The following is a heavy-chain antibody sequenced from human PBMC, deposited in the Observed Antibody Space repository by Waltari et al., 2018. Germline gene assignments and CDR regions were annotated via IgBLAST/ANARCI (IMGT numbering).Heavy chain of an antibody. CDR2: IRNDGSNK. J-gene: IGHJ4*02. V-gene: IGHV3-30*02. D-gene: IGHD6-6*01. CDR3: AKDRAARHDYYFDY. CDR1: GFTFSSYG. Sequence: QVQLVESGGGVVQPGGSLRLSCAASGFTFSSYGMHWVRQAPGKGRDWVEFIRNDGSNKYYADSVKGRFTIYRDNSKNTLYLKMNSLRAEDTAVYYCAKDRAARHDYYFDYWGQGTLVTVSS.